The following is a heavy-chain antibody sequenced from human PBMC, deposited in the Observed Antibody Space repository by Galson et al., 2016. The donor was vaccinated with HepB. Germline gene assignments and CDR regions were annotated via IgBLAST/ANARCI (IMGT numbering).Heavy chain of an antibody. D-gene: IGHD3-16*02. CDR1: GDSVTSSGYF. CDR2: ISYSGNT. V-gene: IGHV4-39*01. CDR3: ARLGDNVWGSNRLPTYYFDY. Sequence: ETLSLTCTVSGDSVTSSGYFWGWIRQPPGEGLEWIGSISYSGNTYYNPSLESRVTISVDTSKNQFSLKLTSVTAADTAVYFCARLGDNVWGSNRLPTYYFDYWGRGTLVTVPS. J-gene: IGHJ4*02.